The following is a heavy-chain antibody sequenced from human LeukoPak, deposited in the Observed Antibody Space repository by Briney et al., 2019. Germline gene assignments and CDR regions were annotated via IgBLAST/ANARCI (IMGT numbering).Heavy chain of an antibody. CDR1: GFTFSGSA. J-gene: IGHJ4*02. CDR3: TRHAESKGVVDY. Sequence: PGGSLRLSCAASGFTFSGSAMHWVRQASGKGLEWVGRIRSKANSYATAYAASVKGRFTISGDDSKNTAYLQMNSLKTEDTAVYYCTRHAESKGVVDYWGQGTLVTVSS. V-gene: IGHV3-73*01. CDR2: IRSKANSYAT. D-gene: IGHD3-16*01.